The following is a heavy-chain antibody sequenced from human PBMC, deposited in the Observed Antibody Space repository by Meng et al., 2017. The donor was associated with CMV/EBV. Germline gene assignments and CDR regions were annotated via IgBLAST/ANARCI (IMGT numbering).Heavy chain of an antibody. CDR1: GGSFRGYY. Sequence: QVQLQHWGAGLLKPSETLSPTCAVYGGSFRGYYWSWIRQPPGKGLEWIGEINHSGSTNYNPSLKSRVTISVDTSKNQFSLKLSSVTAADTAVYYCARGVGGWFDPWGQGTLVTVSS. CDR2: INHSGST. CDR3: ARGVGGWFDP. D-gene: IGHD1-26*01. V-gene: IGHV4-34*01. J-gene: IGHJ5*02.